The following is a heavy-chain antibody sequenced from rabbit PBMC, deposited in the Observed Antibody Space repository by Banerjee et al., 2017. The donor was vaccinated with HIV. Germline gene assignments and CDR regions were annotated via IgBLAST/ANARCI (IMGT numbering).Heavy chain of an antibody. CDR2: IGTGSGRT. D-gene: IGHD6-1*01. CDR3: VTELGYAGYAGYGYATRNHNL. Sequence: QEQLVESGGGLVQPEGSLTLTCKASGFDFSSNAMCWVRQAPGKGLEWIACIGTGSGRTYYASWAKGRFTISKTSSTTVTLQVTSLTAADTATYFCVTELGYAGYAGYGYATRNHNLWGPGTL. CDR1: GFDFSSNA. V-gene: IGHV1S45*01. J-gene: IGHJ4*01.